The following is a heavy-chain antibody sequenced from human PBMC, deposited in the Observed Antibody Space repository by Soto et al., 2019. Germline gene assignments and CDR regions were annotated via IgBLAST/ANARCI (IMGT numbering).Heavy chain of an antibody. Sequence: PGGSLRLSCAASGFTFSSYWMSWVRQAPGKGLEWVANIKQDGSEKYYVDSVKGRFTISRDNAKNSLYLQMNSLRAEDTAVYYCARDRYSSSWWQVNYYYYGIDVWGQGTTVTVSS. V-gene: IGHV3-7*05. CDR2: IKQDGSEK. CDR1: GFTFSSYW. CDR3: ARDRYSSSWWQVNYYYYGIDV. J-gene: IGHJ6*02. D-gene: IGHD6-13*01.